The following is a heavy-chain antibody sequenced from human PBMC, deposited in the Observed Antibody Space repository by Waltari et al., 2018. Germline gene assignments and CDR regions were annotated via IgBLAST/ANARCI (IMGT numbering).Heavy chain of an antibody. CDR2: VVYNANT. J-gene: IGHJ4*02. CDR1: GDSISSTSYY. V-gene: IGHV4-39*02. CDR3: ARPGRVGGGSLMALDY. Sequence: QLHLQESGPGLVKPSETLSLTCSVSGDSISSTSYYWGWIRQPPGKGLEWIGSVVYNANTYYNPSLKSRVSISVDTSKNLFSLQLMSVTAADTAIYYCARPGRVGGGSLMALDYWGQGTLVTVSS. D-gene: IGHD2-15*01.